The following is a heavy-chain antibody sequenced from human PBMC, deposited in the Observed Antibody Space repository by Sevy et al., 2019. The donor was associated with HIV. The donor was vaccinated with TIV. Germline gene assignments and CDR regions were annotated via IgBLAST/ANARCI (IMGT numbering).Heavy chain of an antibody. D-gene: IGHD3-16*01. J-gene: IGHJ6*03. V-gene: IGHV1-69*13. CDR3: ARGGGMRSYYYYYMDV. CDR2: IIPIFGAA. CDR1: GGTLSNYA. Sequence: ASVKVSCKASGGTLSNYAISWVRQAPGKGLEWMGGIIPIFGAASYAQKFQGRVTITEDESTSTVYMELSSLRSEDTAVYYCARGGGMRSYYYYYMDVWGKGTTVTVSS.